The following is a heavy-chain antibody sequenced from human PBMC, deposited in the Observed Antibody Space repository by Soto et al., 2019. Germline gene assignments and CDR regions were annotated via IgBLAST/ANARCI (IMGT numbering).Heavy chain of an antibody. D-gene: IGHD2-15*01. V-gene: IGHV4-34*01. CDR1: GGSFSGNY. CDR3: ARGHLPGGNTFYYDY. J-gene: IGHJ4*02. CDR2: ISHSGSGT. Sequence: QVQLQQWGAGLLKPSETLSLTCTVYGGSFSGNYWSWIRQPPGMGLEWIGEISHSGSGTNYNPSLKRRVTISVDTSKNQFSLKLSSVTAADTAMYYGARGHLPGGNTFYYDYWGQGTLVTVSS.